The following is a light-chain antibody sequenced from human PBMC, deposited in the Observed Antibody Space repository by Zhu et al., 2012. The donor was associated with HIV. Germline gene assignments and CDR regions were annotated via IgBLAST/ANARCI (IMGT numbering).Light chain of an antibody. J-gene: IGKJ4*01. CDR1: ETGKQQA. CDR3: QQYGSSPLT. V-gene: IGKV3-20*01. CDR2: CN. Sequence: EIVLTQSPGTLSLSPGESATLSCRARETGKQQALSLVPAEAWPGSQAPHLWCNQQGQFAIPDRFSGSGSGTDFSLTITRLEPEDFAVYYCQQYGSSPLTFGGGPRLTSN.